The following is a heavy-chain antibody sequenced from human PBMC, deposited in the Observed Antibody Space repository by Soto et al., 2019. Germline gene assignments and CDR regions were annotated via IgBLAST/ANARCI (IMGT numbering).Heavy chain of an antibody. J-gene: IGHJ4*02. CDR3: TTDWAVAGIWAVLDIK. V-gene: IGHV3-15*01. Sequence: GGSLRLSCAASGFTFSNAWMSWVRQAPGKGLEWVGRIKSKTDGGTTDYAAPVKGRFTISRDDSKNTLYLQMNSLKTEDTAVYYCTTDWAVAGIWAVLDIKWGQGTLVTVSS. CDR1: GFTFSNAW. D-gene: IGHD6-19*01. CDR2: IKSKTDGGTT.